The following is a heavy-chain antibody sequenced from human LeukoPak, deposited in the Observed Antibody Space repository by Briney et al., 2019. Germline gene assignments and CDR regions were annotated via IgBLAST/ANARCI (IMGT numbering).Heavy chain of an antibody. CDR3: AREETDYFDY. CDR2: ISSIGRYI. J-gene: IGHJ4*02. Sequence: GGSLRLSCAASGFTFGSYSMNWVRQAPGKGLEWVSSISSIGRYIYYADSVKGRFTISRDNTKNSLYLQMNSLGPEDTAVYYCAREETDYFDYWGQGTLVTVSS. V-gene: IGHV3-21*01. CDR1: GFTFGSYS.